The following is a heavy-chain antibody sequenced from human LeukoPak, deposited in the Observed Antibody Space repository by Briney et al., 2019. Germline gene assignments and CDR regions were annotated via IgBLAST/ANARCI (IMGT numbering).Heavy chain of an antibody. CDR1: GSSISSSYYY. Sequence: PSETLSLTCTVSGSSISSSYYYWGWIRQPPGKGLEWIGSIYYSGSTDYNPSLKSRVTISVDTSKKQFSLKLTSVTAADTAVYYCATASSGSYYYFDYWGQGTLVTVSS. CDR3: ATASSGSYYYFDY. D-gene: IGHD1-26*01. J-gene: IGHJ4*02. V-gene: IGHV4-39*01. CDR2: IYYSGST.